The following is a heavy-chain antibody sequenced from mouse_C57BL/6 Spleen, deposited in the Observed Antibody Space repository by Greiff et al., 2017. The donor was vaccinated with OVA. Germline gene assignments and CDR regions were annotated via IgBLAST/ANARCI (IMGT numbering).Heavy chain of an antibody. CDR2: INYDGSST. CDR3: AREGFTSYAMDY. CDR1: GFTFSDYY. V-gene: IGHV5-16*01. Sequence: EVQLVESEGGLVQPGSSMKLSCTASGFTFSDYYMAWVRQVPEKGLEWVANINYDGSSTYYLDSLKSRFIISRDNAKNILYLQMSRLKSEDTATYYCAREGFTSYAMDYWGQGTAVTVSS. J-gene: IGHJ4*01. D-gene: IGHD1-1*01.